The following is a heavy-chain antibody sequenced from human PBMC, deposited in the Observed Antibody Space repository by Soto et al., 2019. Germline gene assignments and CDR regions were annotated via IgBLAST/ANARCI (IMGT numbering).Heavy chain of an antibody. CDR1: GDSVSSASAT. CDR3: ARDGSGYQWYFGV. J-gene: IGHJ2*01. D-gene: IGHD5-12*01. CDR2: TYYRSKWHN. V-gene: IGHV6-1*01. Sequence: QVQLQQSGPGLVKPSQTLSLICAISGDSVSSASATWSWIRQSPSGRLEWLGRTYYRSKWHNDYAVSVKSRIAIIPDTSKNQLSLQLSSVTLEDTAVYFCARDGSGYQWYFGVWGRGSLVTVSP.